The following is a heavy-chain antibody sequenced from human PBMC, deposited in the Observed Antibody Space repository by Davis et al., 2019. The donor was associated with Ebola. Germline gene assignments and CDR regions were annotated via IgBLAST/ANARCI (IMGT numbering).Heavy chain of an antibody. V-gene: IGHV1-46*01. CDR2: INPSGGST. J-gene: IGHJ6*02. CDR3: TTTVTLSNSAPLMDV. CDR1: GYTFTSYY. D-gene: IGHD4-11*01. Sequence: ASVKVSCKASGYTFTSYYMHWVRQAPGQGLEWMGIINPSGGSTSYAQKFQGRVTMTRDTSTSTVYMELSSLRSEDTAVYYCTTTVTLSNSAPLMDVWGQGTTVTVSS.